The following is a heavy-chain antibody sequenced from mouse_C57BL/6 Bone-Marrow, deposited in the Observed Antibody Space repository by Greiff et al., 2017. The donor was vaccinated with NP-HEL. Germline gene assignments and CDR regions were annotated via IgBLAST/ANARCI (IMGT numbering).Heavy chain of an antibody. CDR1: GYTFTSYW. D-gene: IGHD2-2*01. J-gene: IGHJ2*01. CDR2: IHPNSGST. CDR3: TRVYYGYSYDFDY. Sequence: QVQLQQPGAELVKPGASVKLSCKASGYTFTSYWMHWVKQRPGQGLEWIGMIHPNSGSTNYNEKFKSKATLTVDKSSSTAYMQLSSLTSEDSAVYYCTRVYYGYSYDFDYWGQGTTLTVSS. V-gene: IGHV1-64*01.